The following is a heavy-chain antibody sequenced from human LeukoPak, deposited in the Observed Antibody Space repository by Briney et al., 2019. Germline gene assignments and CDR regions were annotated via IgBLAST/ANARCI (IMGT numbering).Heavy chain of an antibody. J-gene: IGHJ4*02. D-gene: IGHD3-22*01. CDR1: GFTFNKAR. CDR3: TTAQFFNSSGSLAY. CDR2: FTSKTDGGTT. V-gene: IGHV3-15*01. Sequence: PGGSLRLSCAASGFTFNKARMNWVRQGPGKGLEWVGRFTSKTDGGTTDYAAHVRGRFTISRDDSKDTLYLQMNSLKTEDTAVYYCTTAQFFNSSGSLAYWGQGTLVTVSS.